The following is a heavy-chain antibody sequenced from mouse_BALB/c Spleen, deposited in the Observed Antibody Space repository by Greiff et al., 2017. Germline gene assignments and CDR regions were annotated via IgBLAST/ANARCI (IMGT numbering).Heavy chain of an antibody. D-gene: IGHD5-1*01. J-gene: IGHJ2*01. CDR2: IHYSGRT. CDR1: GYSITSGYS. V-gene: IGHV3-1*02. Sequence: VQLKESGPDLVKPSQSLSLTCTVTGYSITSGYSWHWLRQFPGNKLEWMGYIHYSGRTNYNPSLKSRISITRDTSKNQFFLQLTSVTTEDTATYYCAKGGTYDHAHVYFDYWGQGTTLTVSS. CDR3: AKGGTYDHAHVYFDY.